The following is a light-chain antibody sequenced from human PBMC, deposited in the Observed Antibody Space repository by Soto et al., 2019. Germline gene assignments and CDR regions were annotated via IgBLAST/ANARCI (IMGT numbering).Light chain of an antibody. CDR2: SAS. J-gene: IGKJ1*01. Sequence: DIQLTQSPSFLSASVGDRVTMTCRASLGISGYLAWYQQKPGKVPRLLIYSASSLQSGVPSRFSGSGSGTEFTLTISSLQPDDFATYYCQQYNSYSWTFGQGTKVEIK. CDR1: LGISGY. V-gene: IGKV1-9*01. CDR3: QQYNSYSWT.